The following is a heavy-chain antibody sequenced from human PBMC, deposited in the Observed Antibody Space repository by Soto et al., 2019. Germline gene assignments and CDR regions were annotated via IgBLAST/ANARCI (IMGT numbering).Heavy chain of an antibody. V-gene: IGHV3-30*03. J-gene: IGHJ4*02. D-gene: IGHD3-22*01. CDR3: ARENYFDSRGFEN. Sequence: QVQLVESGGGVVQPGRCLRLSCAASGFTFNTYGMHWVRHAPGKGLEWVSVISSDGSNKYYADSVKGRFTVSRDDSKNTVFLQMNSLRAEDTAVYYCARENYFDSRGFENWGQGTLVTVSS. CDR2: ISSDGSNK. CDR1: GFTFNTYG.